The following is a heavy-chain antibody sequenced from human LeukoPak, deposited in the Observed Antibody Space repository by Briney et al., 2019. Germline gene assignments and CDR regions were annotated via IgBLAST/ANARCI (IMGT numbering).Heavy chain of an antibody. D-gene: IGHD3-10*01. V-gene: IGHV1-18*01. Sequence: ASVKVSCKASGYTFTNYGISWVRQAPGQGLEWMGWIGGYNGNTNYAQNLQGRVTMTTDTSTSTAYMELRSLRSDDTAVYYCARPNYPGGSGSYGGPNWFDPWGQGTLVTVSS. CDR3: ARPNYPGGSGSYGGPNWFDP. J-gene: IGHJ5*02. CDR1: GYTFTNYG. CDR2: IGGYNGNT.